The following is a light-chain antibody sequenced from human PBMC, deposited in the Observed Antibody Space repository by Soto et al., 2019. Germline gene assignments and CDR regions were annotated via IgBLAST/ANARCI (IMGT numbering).Light chain of an antibody. J-gene: IGKJ2*01. CDR2: DAS. CDR3: QQSDSTPYT. CDR1: QNVGTF. Sequence: VLTQSPATLSLSPGERATLSCRASQNVGTFLAWYQLKPGQAPRLVIFDASNRAAGIPDRFSGSGSGTDFTLTIASLQPEDFSTYYCQQSDSTPYTFGQGTKVEI. V-gene: IGKV3-11*01.